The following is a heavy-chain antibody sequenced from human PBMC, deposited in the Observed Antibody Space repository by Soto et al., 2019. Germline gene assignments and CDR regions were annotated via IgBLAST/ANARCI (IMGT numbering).Heavy chain of an antibody. V-gene: IGHV4-34*01. D-gene: IGHD3-3*01. CDR2: INHSGST. CDR1: GGSFSGYY. J-gene: IGHJ6*02. Sequence: SETLSLTCAVYGGSFSGYYWTWIRQPPGKGLEWIGEINHSGSTNYNASLKSRVTISVDTSKNQFSLKLRSVIAADTAVYYCARSRRGLLPWSPSAGYYGMDVWGQGTTVTVSS. CDR3: ARSRRGLLPWSPSAGYYGMDV.